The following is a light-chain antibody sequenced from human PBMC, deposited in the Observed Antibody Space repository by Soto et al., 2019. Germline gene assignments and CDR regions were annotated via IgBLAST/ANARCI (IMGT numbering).Light chain of an antibody. CDR3: QQNAITPPWT. Sequence: QLTQSPSSLSASVGDRVIITCRASQSVSRSLNWYQQKPGQRPKLLLYAASTLHSGVPSRFSGSGSGTEFTFMISSLQPEDFAAYYCQQNAITPPWTFGQGTKVEVK. V-gene: IGKV1-39*01. CDR1: QSVSRS. CDR2: AAS. J-gene: IGKJ1*01.